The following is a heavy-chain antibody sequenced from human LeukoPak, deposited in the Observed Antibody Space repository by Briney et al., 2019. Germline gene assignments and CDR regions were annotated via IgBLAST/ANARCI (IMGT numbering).Heavy chain of an antibody. CDR3: AKGFGALPYPYYYYMDV. CDR1: GFTFSSYA. Sequence: PGGSLRLSCAASGFTFSSYAMSWVRQAPGKGLEWVSAISGSGGSTYYADSVKGRFTISRDNSKNTLYLQMNSLRAEDTAVYYCAKGFGALPYPYYYYMDVWGRGTTVTVSS. J-gene: IGHJ6*03. V-gene: IGHV3-23*01. CDR2: ISGSGGST. D-gene: IGHD3-10*01.